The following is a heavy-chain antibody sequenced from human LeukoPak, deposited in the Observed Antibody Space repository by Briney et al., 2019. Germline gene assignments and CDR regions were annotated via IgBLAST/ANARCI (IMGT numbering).Heavy chain of an antibody. CDR3: ASRGYSYCSDY. CDR1: GGSFSGYY. V-gene: IGHV4-34*01. CDR2: INHSGST. J-gene: IGHJ4*02. Sequence: SETLSLTCAVYGGSFSGYYWSWIRQPPGKGLEWIGEINHSGSTNYNPSLKSRVTISVDTSKNQCSLKLSSVTAADTAVYYWASRGYSYCSDYWGKGTLVTVSS. D-gene: IGHD5-18*01.